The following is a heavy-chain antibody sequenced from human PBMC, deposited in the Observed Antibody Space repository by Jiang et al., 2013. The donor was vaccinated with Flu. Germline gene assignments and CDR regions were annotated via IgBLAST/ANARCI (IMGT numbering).Heavy chain of an antibody. CDR3: ARRPRYYYGSGSYPD. J-gene: IGHJ4*02. D-gene: IGHD3-10*01. CDR2: LILVTLIP. V-gene: IGHV5-10-1*01. Sequence: KKPGESLRISCKGLDTALPATGSAGCARCPGKAWSGWGGLILVTLIPTTARFQGHVTISADKSISTAYLQWSSLKASDTAMYYCARRPRYYYGSGSYPDWGQGTLVTVSS. CDR1: DTALPATG.